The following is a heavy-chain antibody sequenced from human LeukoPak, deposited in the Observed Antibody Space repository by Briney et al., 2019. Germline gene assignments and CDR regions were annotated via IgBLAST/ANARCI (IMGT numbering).Heavy chain of an antibody. V-gene: IGHV3-33*01. CDR1: GFTFSSYG. J-gene: IGHJ6*02. CDR2: IWYDGSNK. D-gene: IGHD6-6*01. CDR3: ARDRLIKLDYYYYYGMDV. Sequence: GGSLRLSCAASGFTFSSYGMHWVRQAPGKGLEWVAVIWYDGSNKYYADSVKGRFTTSRDNSKNTLYLQMNSLRAEDTAVYYCARDRLIKLDYYYYYGMDVWGQGTTVTVSS.